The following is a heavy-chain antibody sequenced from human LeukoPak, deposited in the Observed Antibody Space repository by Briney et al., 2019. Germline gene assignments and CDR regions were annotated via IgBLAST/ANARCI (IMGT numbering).Heavy chain of an antibody. J-gene: IGHJ4*01. CDR2: INHSGST. CDR3: ARGRPRVASYSFDY. V-gene: IGHV4-34*01. D-gene: IGHD3-10*01. CDR1: GGSFSGYY. Sequence: SETLSLTCAVYGGSFSGYYWSWIRQPPGKGLEWIGEINHSGSTYYNPSLKSRVTISVDTSKNQFSLKLSSVTAADTAVYYCARGRPRVASYSFDYWGHGTLVTVSS.